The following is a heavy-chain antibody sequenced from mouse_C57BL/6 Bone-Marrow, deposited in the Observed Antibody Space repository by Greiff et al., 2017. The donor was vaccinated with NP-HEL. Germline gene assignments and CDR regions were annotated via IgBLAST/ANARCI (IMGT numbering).Heavy chain of an antibody. D-gene: IGHD2-4*01. CDR1: GFNIKDDY. J-gene: IGHJ2*01. CDR3: TTWGLPDY. CDR2: IDPENGDT. Sequence: EVQLVESGAELVRPGASVKLSCTASGFNIKDDYMHWVKQRPEQGLEWIGWIDPENGDTEYASKFQGKATITADTSSNTAYLQLSSLTSEDTAVYYCTTWGLPDYWGQGTTLTVSS. V-gene: IGHV14-4*01.